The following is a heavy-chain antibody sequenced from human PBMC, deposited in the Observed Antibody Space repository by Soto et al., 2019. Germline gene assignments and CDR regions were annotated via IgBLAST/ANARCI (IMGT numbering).Heavy chain of an antibody. Sequence: PGGSLRLSCAASGISFIKYAMSWVRQAPGKGLEWVSGLSGSGGGTSSADSVKGRFAISRDNSRNTLYLQMNSLRDGDTAIYYCARGFSAGKGSPPDYWGQGTLVTVSS. CDR1: GISFIKYA. CDR3: ARGFSAGKGSPPDY. V-gene: IGHV3-23*01. J-gene: IGHJ4*02. CDR2: LSGSGGGT. D-gene: IGHD3-10*01.